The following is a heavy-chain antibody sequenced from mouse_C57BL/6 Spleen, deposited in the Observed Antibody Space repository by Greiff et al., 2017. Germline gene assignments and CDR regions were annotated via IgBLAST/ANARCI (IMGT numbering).Heavy chain of an antibody. Sequence: QVQLQQPGAELVKPGASVKLSCKASGYTFTSYWMHWVKQRPGQGLEWIGMIHPNSGSTKYHAKFKSKATLPVDKSSISAYMQLRSLTSVDSAVYYCARFGGPAFAYWGQGTLVTVSA. CDR3: ARFGGPAFAY. J-gene: IGHJ3*01. CDR1: GYTFTSYW. CDR2: IHPNSGST. D-gene: IGHD1-1*02. V-gene: IGHV1-64*01.